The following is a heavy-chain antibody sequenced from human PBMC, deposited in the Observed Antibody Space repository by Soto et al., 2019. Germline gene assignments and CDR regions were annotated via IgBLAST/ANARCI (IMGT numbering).Heavy chain of an antibody. D-gene: IGHD4-17*01. CDR1: GGTLSSDA. Sequence: SSVKVSFKASGGTLSSDAISWVLHGPGQLLELMGGIIPIFGTANYAQKFQGRVTITADESTSTAYMELSSLRSEDTAVYYCARVGPHDYGDYWWFDPWGQGTLVTVSS. CDR2: IIPIFGTA. CDR3: ARVGPHDYGDYWWFDP. V-gene: IGHV1-69*13. J-gene: IGHJ5*02.